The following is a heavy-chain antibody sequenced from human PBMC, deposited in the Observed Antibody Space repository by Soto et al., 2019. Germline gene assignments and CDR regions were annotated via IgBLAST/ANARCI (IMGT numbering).Heavy chain of an antibody. D-gene: IGHD1-26*01. V-gene: IGHV1-18*01. CDR1: GYTFTNYG. Sequence: ASVKVSCKASGYTFTNYGISWVRQAPGQGFEWMGWISAYNGNTKYAQKFQDRVTMTTDTSTSTAYMELRSLRSDDTAVYYCARDQVGPSPLGYWGQGTLVTVSS. J-gene: IGHJ4*02. CDR3: ARDQVGPSPLGY. CDR2: ISAYNGNT.